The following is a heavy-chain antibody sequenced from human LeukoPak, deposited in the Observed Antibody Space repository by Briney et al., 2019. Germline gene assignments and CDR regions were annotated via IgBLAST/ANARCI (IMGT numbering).Heavy chain of an antibody. D-gene: IGHD5-18*01. Sequence: VASVKVSCKDSGGTFSSYAISWVRQAPGQGLEWMGRIIPILGIANYAQKFQGRVTITADKSTSTAYMELSSLRSEDTAVYYCARDDGSSYGYWGQGTLVTVSS. CDR2: IIPILGIA. J-gene: IGHJ4*02. CDR1: GGTFSSYA. CDR3: ARDDGSSYGY. V-gene: IGHV1-69*04.